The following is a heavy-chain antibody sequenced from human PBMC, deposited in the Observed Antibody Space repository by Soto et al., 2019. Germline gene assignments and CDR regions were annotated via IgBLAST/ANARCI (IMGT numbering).Heavy chain of an antibody. Sequence: SETLSLTCTVSGGSISSYYWSWIRQPPGKGLEWIGYIYYSGSTNYNPSLKSRVTISVGTSKNQFSLKLSSVTAADTAVYYCARSKYYYGSGRPYYYYGMDVWGQGTTVTVSS. D-gene: IGHD3-10*01. J-gene: IGHJ6*02. CDR3: ARSKYYYGSGRPYYYYGMDV. CDR1: GGSISSYY. V-gene: IGHV4-59*01. CDR2: IYYSGST.